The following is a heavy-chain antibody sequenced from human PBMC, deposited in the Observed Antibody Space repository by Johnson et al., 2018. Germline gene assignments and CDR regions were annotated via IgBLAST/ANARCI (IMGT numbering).Heavy chain of an antibody. V-gene: IGHV3-30*18. D-gene: IGHD2-2*01. CDR3: GKEWRQLTNDNYYMDV. CDR1: GFTFSSYG. CDR2: ISYDGSKK. J-gene: IGHJ6*03. Sequence: QVQLVQSGGGVVQXGRSXRLXCAASGFTFSSYGMHWVRQAPGKGLEWVAVISYDGSKKYYADAVKGRFTISRDNSKNTLQLQMKRLRAGYTAVYCCGKEWRQLTNDNYYMDVWGKGTTVTVFS.